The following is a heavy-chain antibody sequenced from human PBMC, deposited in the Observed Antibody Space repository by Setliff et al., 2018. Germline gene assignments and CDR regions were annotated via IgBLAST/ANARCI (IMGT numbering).Heavy chain of an antibody. CDR1: GGSISSRSYY. CDR3: AKVITVFGVVIMENWFDP. CDR2: IYHSGSS. V-gene: IGHV4-39*07. D-gene: IGHD3-3*01. Sequence: SETLSLTCTVSGGSISSRSYYWGWIRQPPGKGLEWIGSIYHSGSSYYNPSLKSRVTMLVDTSKNQFSLKLSSVTAADTAVYYCAKVITVFGVVIMENWFDPWGQGTLVTVSS. J-gene: IGHJ5*02.